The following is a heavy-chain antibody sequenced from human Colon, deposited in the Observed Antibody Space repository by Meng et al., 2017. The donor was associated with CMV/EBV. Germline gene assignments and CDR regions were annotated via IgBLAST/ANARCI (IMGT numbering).Heavy chain of an antibody. D-gene: IGHD3-3*01. J-gene: IGHJ6*02. CDR1: GFTFSSYW. CDR2: INSDGSST. Sequence: GESLKISCAASGFTFSSYWMHWVRQAPGKGLVWVSRINSDGSSTSYADSVKGRFTISRDNAKNTLYLQMNSLRAEDTALYYCARDSYDFWSGYYYYYGMDVWGQGTTVTVSS. V-gene: IGHV3-74*01. CDR3: ARDSYDFWSGYYYYYGMDV.